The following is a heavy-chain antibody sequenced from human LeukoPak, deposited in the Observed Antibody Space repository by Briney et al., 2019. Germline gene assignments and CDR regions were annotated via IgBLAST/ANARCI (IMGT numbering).Heavy chain of an antibody. CDR2: FQYRGSV. CDR1: GDSITSSAYY. J-gene: IGHJ4*02. Sequence: SETLSLTCTVSGDSITSSAYYWDWIRQPPGKGLEWIGSFQYRGSVYYNPSLKSRVTISVDTSKNHFSLKLSSVTAADTAVYYCASIVGANFDYWGQGTLVTVSS. D-gene: IGHD1-26*01. V-gene: IGHV4-39*02. CDR3: ASIVGANFDY.